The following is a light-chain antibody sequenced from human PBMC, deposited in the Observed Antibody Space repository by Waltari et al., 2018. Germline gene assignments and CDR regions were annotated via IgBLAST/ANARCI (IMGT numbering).Light chain of an antibody. CDR2: GAS. CDR1: QSVSSN. CDR3: QQYNNWPPLLT. Sequence: EIVMTQSPATLSVSPGERATLSCRASQSVSSNLAWYQQKPCQAPRLLIYGASTRATGIPARFSGRGSGTEFTLTISSMQSEDFAVYYCQQYNNWPPLLTFGGGTKVEIK. J-gene: IGKJ4*01. V-gene: IGKV3-15*01.